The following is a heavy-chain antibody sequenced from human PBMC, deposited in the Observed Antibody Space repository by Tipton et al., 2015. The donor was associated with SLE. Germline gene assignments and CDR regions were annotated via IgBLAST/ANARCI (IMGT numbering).Heavy chain of an antibody. D-gene: IGHD6-13*01. J-gene: IGHJ4*02. CDR3: ARILSSWNQDFDS. Sequence: PGLVKPSETLSLICSVSGVSISNYYWSWIRQPAGKGLEWIGHIYTTGSTNYNPSLKNRVTMSIDTSKNQFYLKLSSVTAADTATYFCARILSSWNQDFDSWGQGTLVTVSS. V-gene: IGHV4-4*07. CDR2: IYTTGST. CDR1: GVSISNYY.